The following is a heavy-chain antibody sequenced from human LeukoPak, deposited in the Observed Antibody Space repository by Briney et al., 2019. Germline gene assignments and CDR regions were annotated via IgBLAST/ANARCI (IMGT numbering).Heavy chain of an antibody. CDR1: GYTFTGYY. CDR3: ARGGYSYGPSSLVDY. J-gene: IGHJ4*02. Sequence: ASVKVSCKASGYTFTGYYMHWVRQAPGQGLEWMGWINPNSGGTNYAQKFQGRVTMTRDTSISKAYMELSRLRSDDTAVYYCARGGYSYGPSSLVDYWGQGTLVTVSS. D-gene: IGHD5-18*01. CDR2: INPNSGGT. V-gene: IGHV1-2*02.